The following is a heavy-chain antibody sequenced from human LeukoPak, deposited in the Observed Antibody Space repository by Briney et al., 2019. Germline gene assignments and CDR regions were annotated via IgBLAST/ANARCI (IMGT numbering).Heavy chain of an antibody. D-gene: IGHD6-6*01. CDR1: GFSFDDYA. CDR3: AKESVYGFFQH. CDR2: ISWSSGTI. V-gene: IGHV3-9*01. Sequence: GRSLRLSCAASGFSFDDYAMAWVRQAPGKGLEWVSGISWSSGTIAYADSVKGRFTISRDNAKNSLYLQMNSLRPEDTALYYCAKESVYGFFQHWGQGTLVIVSS. J-gene: IGHJ1*01.